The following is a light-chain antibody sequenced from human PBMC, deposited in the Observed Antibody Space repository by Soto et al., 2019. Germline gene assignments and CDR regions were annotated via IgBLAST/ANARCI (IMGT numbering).Light chain of an antibody. CDR3: CSYAGRPSV. Sequence: QSALTQPRSVSGSPGQSVTISCTGTSSDVGGYNSVSWFQQHPGKAPKLMIYDVNKRPSGVPDRFSGSKSGNTASLTISGXXXXXXXXYYCCSYAGRPSVFGTGTKLTV. CDR1: SSDVGGYNS. V-gene: IGLV2-11*01. J-gene: IGLJ1*01. CDR2: DVN.